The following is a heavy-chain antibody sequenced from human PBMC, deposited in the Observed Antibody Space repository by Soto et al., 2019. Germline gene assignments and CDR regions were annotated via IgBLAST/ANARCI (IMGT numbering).Heavy chain of an antibody. CDR1: GFTFSSYS. D-gene: IGHD3-3*01. CDR2: ISSSSSYI. V-gene: IGHV3-21*01. CDR3: ARTIFGVATNYYYYGMDV. J-gene: IGHJ6*02. Sequence: PGGSLRLSCAASGFTFSSYSMNWVRQAPGKGLEWVSSISSSSSYIYYADSVKGRFTISRDNAKNSLYLQMNSLRAEDTAVYYWARTIFGVATNYYYYGMDVWGQGTTVTV.